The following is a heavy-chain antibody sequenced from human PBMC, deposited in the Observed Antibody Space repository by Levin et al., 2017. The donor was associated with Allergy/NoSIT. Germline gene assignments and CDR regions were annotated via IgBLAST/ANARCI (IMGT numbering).Heavy chain of an antibody. D-gene: IGHD2-21*02. CDR2: IRSKSKNYAT. V-gene: IGHV3-73*01. Sequence: LSLTCEASGFSFSGSAIHWVRQASGKGLEWVARIRSKSKNYATVYDVSVKGRFTISRDDAKNTAYLQMNSLKSEDTAVYYCARLMEIGDITEAFDIWGQGTMVTVSS. CDR1: GFSFSGSA. CDR3: ARLMEIGDITEAFDI. J-gene: IGHJ3*02.